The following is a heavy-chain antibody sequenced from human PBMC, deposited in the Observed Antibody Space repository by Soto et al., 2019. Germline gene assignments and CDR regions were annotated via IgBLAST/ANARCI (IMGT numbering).Heavy chain of an antibody. V-gene: IGHV3-33*01. CDR2: IWYDGSNK. CDR3: ARDPNYYGSGSHDY. J-gene: IGHJ4*02. CDR1: GFTFSSYG. Sequence: PGGSLRLSCAASGFTFSSYGMHWVRQAPGKGLEWVAVIWYDGSNKYYADSVKGRFTISRDNSKNTLYLQMNSLRAEDTAVYYCARDPNYYGSGSHDYWGQGTLVTVPS. D-gene: IGHD3-10*01.